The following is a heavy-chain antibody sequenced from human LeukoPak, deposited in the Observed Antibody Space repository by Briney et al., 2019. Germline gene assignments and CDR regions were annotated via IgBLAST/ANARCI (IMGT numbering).Heavy chain of an antibody. V-gene: IGHV1-24*01. J-gene: IGHJ4*02. CDR2: IDPENDER. CDR1: GHTLSELP. D-gene: IGHD2-21*02. Sequence: ASVKVSCKVSGHTLSELPMYWVRQAPGEGLEWMGGIDPENDERIYAQKFRGRVTMTEDTSTNTAYMELSSLRSDDTAVYYCATEVTSIVPDYWGQGTLVTVSS. CDR3: ATEVTSIVPDY.